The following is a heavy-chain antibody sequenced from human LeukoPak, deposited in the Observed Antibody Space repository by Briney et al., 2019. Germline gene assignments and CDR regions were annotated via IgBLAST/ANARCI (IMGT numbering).Heavy chain of an antibody. J-gene: IGHJ4*02. CDR2: INHSGST. V-gene: IGHV4-34*01. Sequence: SETLSLICAVHGGSFSGYYWTWIRQPPGKGLEWIGEINHSGSTNYNPSLKSRVTISVDTSKNQFSLKLSSVTAADTAVYYCARNGVRGVKKPYYFDYWGQGTLVTVSS. CDR1: GGSFSGYY. D-gene: IGHD3-10*01. CDR3: ARNGVRGVKKPYYFDY.